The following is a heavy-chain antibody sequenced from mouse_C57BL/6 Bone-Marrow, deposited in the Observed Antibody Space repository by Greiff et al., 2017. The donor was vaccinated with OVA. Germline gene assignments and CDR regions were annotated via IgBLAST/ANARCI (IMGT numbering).Heavy chain of an antibody. D-gene: IGHD1-1*01. CDR1: GYTFTSYW. V-gene: IGHV1-50*01. CDR2: IDPSDSYT. Sequence: VKLQQPGAEPVKPGASVKLSCKASGYTFTSYWMQWVKQRPGQGLEWIGEIDPSDSYTNYNQKFKGKATLTVDTSSSTAYMQLSSLTSEDSAVYYCARSPITTVVATGAMDYWGQGTSVTVSS. CDR3: ARSPITTVVATGAMDY. J-gene: IGHJ4*01.